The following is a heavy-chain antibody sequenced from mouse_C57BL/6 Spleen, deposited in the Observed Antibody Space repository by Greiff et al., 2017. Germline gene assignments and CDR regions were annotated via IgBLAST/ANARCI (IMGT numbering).Heavy chain of an antibody. D-gene: IGHD1-1*01. Sequence: VQLQQSGPELVKPGASVKISCKASGYAFSSSWMNWVKQRPGKGLEWIGRIYPGDGATNYNGKFKGKATLTADKSSSTAYRQRSSLTSEDSAVYCCARAYYYGSSYAMDYWGQGTSVTVSS. V-gene: IGHV1-82*01. CDR1: GYAFSSSW. J-gene: IGHJ4*01. CDR2: IYPGDGAT. CDR3: ARAYYYGSSYAMDY.